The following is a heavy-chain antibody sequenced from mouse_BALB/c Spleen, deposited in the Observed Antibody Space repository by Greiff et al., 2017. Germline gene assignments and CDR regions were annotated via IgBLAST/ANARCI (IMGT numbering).Heavy chain of an antibody. V-gene: IGHV5-4*02. CDR3: ARGAYVGMDY. Sequence: EVMLVESGGGLVKPGGSLKLSCAASGFTFSDYYMYWVRQTPEKRLEWVATISDGGSYTYYPDSVKGRFTISRDNAKNNLYLQMSSLKSEDTAMYYCARGAYVGMDYWGQGTSVTVSS. D-gene: IGHD1-1*01. J-gene: IGHJ4*01. CDR1: GFTFSDYY. CDR2: ISDGGSYT.